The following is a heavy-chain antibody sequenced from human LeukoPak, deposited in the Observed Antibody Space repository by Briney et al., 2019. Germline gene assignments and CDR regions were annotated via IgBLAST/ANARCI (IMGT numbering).Heavy chain of an antibody. V-gene: IGHV1-2*02. CDR2: INPNSGRT. D-gene: IGHD6-13*01. J-gene: IGHJ4*02. CDR3: AREDSSRGRNYFDY. Sequence: ASVKVSCKASGYTFTGYYMHWVRQAPGQGLEWMGWINPNSGRTNYAQKFQGRVTMTRDTSISTAYMELSRLRSDDTAVYYCAREDSSRGRNYFDYWGQGTLVTVSS. CDR1: GYTFTGYY.